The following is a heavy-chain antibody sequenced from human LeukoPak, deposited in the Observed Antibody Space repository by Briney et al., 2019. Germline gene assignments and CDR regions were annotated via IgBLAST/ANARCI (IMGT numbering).Heavy chain of an antibody. V-gene: IGHV4-34*01. D-gene: IGHD3-10*01. CDR3: ARVRITMVRGVNPPDY. CDR1: GGSFSGYY. CDR2: INHSGST. J-gene: IGHJ4*02. Sequence: SETLSLTCAVYGGSFSGYYWSWIRQPPGKGLECIGEINHSGSTNYNPSLKSRVTISVDTSKNQFSLKLSSVTAADTAVYYCARVRITMVRGVNPPDYWGQGTLVTVSS.